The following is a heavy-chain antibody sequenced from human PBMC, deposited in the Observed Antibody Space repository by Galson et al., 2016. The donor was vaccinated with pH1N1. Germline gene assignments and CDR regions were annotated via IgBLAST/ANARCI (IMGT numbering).Heavy chain of an antibody. CDR1: GGTFSSFG. CDR2: IIGMFAKT. J-gene: IGHJ4*01. CDR3: ARSAGYRVTALDN. V-gene: IGHV1-69*13. D-gene: IGHD2-2*02. Sequence: SVKVSCKASGGTFSSFGISWVRQAPGQGLEWMGGIIGMFAKTNYAQKFQGRVTITADELTSTVYMDLSSLTSEDTAVYYCARSAGYRVTALDNWGHGTLVTVSS.